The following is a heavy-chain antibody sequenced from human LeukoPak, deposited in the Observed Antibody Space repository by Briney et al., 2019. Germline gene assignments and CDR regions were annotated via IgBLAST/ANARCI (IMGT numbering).Heavy chain of an antibody. Sequence: GGSLRLSCAASGFTFSDYYMSWIRQAPGKGREWVSYISSSGSTIYYAASVKGRFTISRDNAKSSLYLQMNSLRAEDTAVYYCASPPGRDFWSGAWGQGTLVTVSS. CDR3: ASPPGRDFWSGA. CDR1: GFTFSDYY. J-gene: IGHJ5*02. V-gene: IGHV3-11*01. CDR2: ISSSGSTI. D-gene: IGHD3-3*01.